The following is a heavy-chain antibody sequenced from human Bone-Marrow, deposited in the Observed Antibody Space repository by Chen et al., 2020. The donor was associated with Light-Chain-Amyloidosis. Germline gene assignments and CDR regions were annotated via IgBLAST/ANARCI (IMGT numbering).Heavy chain of an antibody. J-gene: IGHJ4*02. CDR1: GYTFPNYW. V-gene: IGHV5-51*01. CDR3: ARRRDGYNFDY. Sequence: EVQLEQSGPDVKKPGESLKISCKGPGYTFPNYWIGWVRQMPGKGLEWMVVIYPDDSDARYSPSFEGQVTISADKSITTAYLQWRSLKASDTAMYYCARRRDGYNFDYWGQGTLVTVSS. D-gene: IGHD5-12*01. CDR2: IYPDDSDA.